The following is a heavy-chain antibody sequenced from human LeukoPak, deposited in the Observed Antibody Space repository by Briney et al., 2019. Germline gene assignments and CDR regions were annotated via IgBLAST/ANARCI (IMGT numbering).Heavy chain of an antibody. J-gene: IGHJ4*02. CDR1: GFTFRSYG. D-gene: IGHD2-2*01. CDR3: AKEEDRGHIVVVPADDY. CDR2: IRYDGSDK. V-gene: IGHV3-30*02. Sequence: GGSLRLSCAASGFTFRSYGMHWVRQTPGKGLEWVAFIRYDGSDKYYADSVKGRFTISRDNSKNTMYLQMNSLRAEDTAVYYRAKEEDRGHIVVVPADDYWGQGTLVTVSS.